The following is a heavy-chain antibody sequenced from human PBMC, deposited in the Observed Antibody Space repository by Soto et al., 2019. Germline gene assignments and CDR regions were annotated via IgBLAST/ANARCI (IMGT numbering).Heavy chain of an antibody. CDR3: AKHGGWYSYNWFDP. CDR2: IYYSGST. V-gene: IGHV4-59*01. J-gene: IGHJ5*02. D-gene: IGHD6-19*01. CDR1: GGSISSYY. Sequence: NPSETLSLTCTVSGGSISSYYWSWIRQPPGKGLEWIGYIYYSGSTNYNPSLKSRVTISVDTSKNQFSLKLGSVTAAGTAVYYCAKHGGWYSYNWFDPWGQGTLVTVSS.